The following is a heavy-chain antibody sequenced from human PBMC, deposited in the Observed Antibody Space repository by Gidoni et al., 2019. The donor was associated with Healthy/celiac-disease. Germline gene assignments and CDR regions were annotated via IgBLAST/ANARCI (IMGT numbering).Heavy chain of an antibody. CDR1: GFPFSSYA. V-gene: IGHV3-23*01. Sequence: EVQLLESGGGLVQPGGSLRLSCAASGFPFSSYAMSWVRQTPGKGLEWVSAISGSGGSTYYAESVKGRFTISRDNSKNTLYLQMNSLRAEDTAVYYCAKDWGYDTYYYYGMDVWGQGTTVTVSS. CDR3: AKDWGYDTYYYYGMDV. J-gene: IGHJ6*02. CDR2: ISGSGGST. D-gene: IGHD3-22*01.